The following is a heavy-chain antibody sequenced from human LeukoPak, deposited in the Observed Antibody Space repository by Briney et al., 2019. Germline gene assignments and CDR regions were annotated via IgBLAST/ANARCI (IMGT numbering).Heavy chain of an antibody. D-gene: IGHD3-22*01. CDR2: ISYDGSNK. V-gene: IGHV3-30*04. Sequence: GGSLRLSCAASGFTFSSYAMHWVRQAPGKGLEWVAVISYDGSNKYYADSVKGRFTISRDNSKNTLYLQMNSLRAEDTAVYYCARDRTGGSGYFFDYWGQGTLVTVSS. J-gene: IGHJ4*02. CDR1: GFTFSSYA. CDR3: ARDRTGGSGYFFDY.